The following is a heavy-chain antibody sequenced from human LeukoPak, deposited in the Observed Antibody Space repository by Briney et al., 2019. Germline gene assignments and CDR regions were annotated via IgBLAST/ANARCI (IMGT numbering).Heavy chain of an antibody. Sequence: NPGGSLRLSCAASGFTFSSYGMTWVRQAPGKGLEWVSYISSSSSTIYYADSVKGRFTISRDNAKNSLYLQMNSLRAEDTAVYYCAELGITMIGGVWGKGTTVTISS. J-gene: IGHJ6*04. CDR1: GFTFSSYG. CDR2: ISSSSSTI. CDR3: AELGITMIGGV. V-gene: IGHV3-48*01. D-gene: IGHD3-10*02.